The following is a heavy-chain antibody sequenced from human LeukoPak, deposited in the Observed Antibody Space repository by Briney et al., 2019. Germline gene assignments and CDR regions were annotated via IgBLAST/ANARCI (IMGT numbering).Heavy chain of an antibody. Sequence: GRSLRLSCAASGFTFSHYGMHWVRQAPGKGLEWVAVIWNDGTNRYYGYSAKGRFTISRDDSKNTVYLQMNGLRAGDTAVYYCAKDAQRGFDYSNSLEYWGQGTLVTVSS. CDR2: IWNDGTNR. CDR3: AKDAQRGFDYSNSLEY. CDR1: GFTFSHYG. J-gene: IGHJ4*02. D-gene: IGHD4-11*01. V-gene: IGHV3-33*06.